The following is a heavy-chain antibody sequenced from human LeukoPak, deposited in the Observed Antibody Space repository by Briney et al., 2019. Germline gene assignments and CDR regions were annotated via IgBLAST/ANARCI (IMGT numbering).Heavy chain of an antibody. CDR2: IYYSGST. CDR3: ARGVDYDNSYFQYGIDV. D-gene: IGHD3-9*01. Sequence: PSQTLSLTCTVSGGSISSYYWSWIRQPPGKGLEWIGYIYYSGSTNYNPSLKSRVTISVDRSKNQFSLKLNSVTAADTAVYYCARGVDYDNSYFQYGIDVWGRGTTVTVSS. CDR1: GGSISSYY. V-gene: IGHV4-59*01. J-gene: IGHJ6*02.